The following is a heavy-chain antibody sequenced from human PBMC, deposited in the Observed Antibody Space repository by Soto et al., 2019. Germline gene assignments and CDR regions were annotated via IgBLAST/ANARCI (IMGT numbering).Heavy chain of an antibody. CDR1: GYTFTSYA. V-gene: IGHV1-3*05. CDR2: INAGNGNT. J-gene: IGHJ4*02. D-gene: IGHD4-17*01. Sequence: QVQLVQSGAEEKKPGASVKVSCKASGYTFTSYAMHWVRQAPGQRLEWMGWINAGNGNTKYSQKFQGRVTITRDTSASTAYMELRSLRSEDTAVYYCARGPGNDYGALDYWGQGTLVTVSS. CDR3: ARGPGNDYGALDY.